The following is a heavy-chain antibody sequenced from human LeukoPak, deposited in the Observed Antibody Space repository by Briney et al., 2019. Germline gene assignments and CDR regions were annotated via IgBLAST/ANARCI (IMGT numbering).Heavy chain of an antibody. CDR3: ATPQLGSTRATVDY. CDR1: GGSINRAGYY. V-gene: IGHV4-39*07. J-gene: IGHJ4*02. CDR2: VYYSGSA. Sequence: SSETLSLTCTVSGGSINRAGYYWGWIRQPPGKGLEWIGSVYYSGSAYYNPSLKSRVTISLDTSKNQFSLKLTSVTAADTAVYYCATPQLGSTRATVDYWGQGTLVTVSS. D-gene: IGHD1-26*01.